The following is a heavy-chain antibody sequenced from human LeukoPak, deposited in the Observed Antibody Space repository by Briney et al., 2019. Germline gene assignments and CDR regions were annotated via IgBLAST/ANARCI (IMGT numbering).Heavy chain of an antibody. J-gene: IGHJ6*03. D-gene: IGHD6-6*01. CDR1: GYTFTGYY. V-gene: IGHV1-2*02. CDR2: INPNSGGT. CDR3: ARYSSSSSGCYYYMDV. Sequence: ASVKVSCKASGYTFTGYYMHWVRQAPGQGLEWMGWINPNSGGTNYAQKFQGRVTMTRDTSISTAYMELSRLRSDDTAVYYCARYSSSSSGCYYYMDVWGKGTTVTVSS.